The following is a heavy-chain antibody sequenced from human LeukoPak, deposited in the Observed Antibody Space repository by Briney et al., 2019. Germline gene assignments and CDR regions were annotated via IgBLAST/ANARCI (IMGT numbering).Heavy chain of an antibody. CDR3: ARAGSSIAARPPDY. CDR2: VSYSGSI. J-gene: IGHJ4*02. CDR1: GASFSSSPYF. D-gene: IGHD6-6*01. Sequence: SETRSLTCTVSGASFSSSPYFWGWIRQPPGKGLEWIGSVSYSGSIYYNPSLKSRVTISLDTSKNQFSLKLASVTAADTAVYYCARAGSSIAARPPDYWGQGTLVTVSS. V-gene: IGHV4-39*07.